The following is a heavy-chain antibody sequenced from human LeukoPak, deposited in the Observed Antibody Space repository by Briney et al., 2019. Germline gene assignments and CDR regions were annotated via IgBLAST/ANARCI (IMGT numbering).Heavy chain of an antibody. CDR2: IYYSGST. CDR3: ARAFGGYNFDY. J-gene: IGHJ4*02. Sequence: PSETLSLTCTVSGGSISSGGYSWSWIRQHPGKGLEWIGYIYYSGSTYYNPSLKSRVTISVDTSKNQFSLKLSSVTAADTAVYYCARAFGGYNFDYWGQGTLVTVSS. D-gene: IGHD1-1*01. CDR1: GGSISSGGYS. V-gene: IGHV4-31*03.